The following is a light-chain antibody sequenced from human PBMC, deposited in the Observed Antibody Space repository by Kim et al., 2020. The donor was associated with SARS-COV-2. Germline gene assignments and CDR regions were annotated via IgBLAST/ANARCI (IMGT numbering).Light chain of an antibody. Sequence: SYELTQPPSVSVAPGETARITCGGTNIGSKSVHWYQKRPGRAPVMVIYYDRDRPSGIPERFSGSNSGNTATLTISGVEAGDEADYYCQVWDTNTDHHVFGSGTKVTVL. J-gene: IGLJ1*01. CDR3: QVWDTNTDHHV. CDR2: YDR. CDR1: NIGSKS. V-gene: IGLV3-21*01.